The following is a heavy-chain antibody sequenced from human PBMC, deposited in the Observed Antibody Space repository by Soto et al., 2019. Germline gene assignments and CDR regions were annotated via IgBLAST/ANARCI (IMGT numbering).Heavy chain of an antibody. D-gene: IGHD2-21*01. J-gene: IGHJ4*02. CDR1: GVSISSSTYY. CDR2: IYYSGST. Sequence: QLQLQESGPGLVKPSETLSLICTVSGVSISSSTYYWGWIRQPPGKGLEWIGNIYYSGSTYYNPSLKSRLTISVDTSKNQFSLKLSSVTAADTAVYYCARRVKGVGVAHFDYWGQGTLVTVSS. V-gene: IGHV4-39*01. CDR3: ARRVKGVGVAHFDY.